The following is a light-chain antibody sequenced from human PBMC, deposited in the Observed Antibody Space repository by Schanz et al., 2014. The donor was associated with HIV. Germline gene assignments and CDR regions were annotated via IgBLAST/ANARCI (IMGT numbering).Light chain of an antibody. CDR3: QQYNRSPT. Sequence: EIVLTQSPGTLSVSPGDRATLSCTASQAVSSGQLAWYQQRPGQAPRLLIYGASSRATGIPDRFSGRGSDTDFTLTISGLEPEDAAVYYCQQYNRSPTFGPGTKVDLK. V-gene: IGKV3-20*01. J-gene: IGKJ3*01. CDR2: GAS. CDR1: QAVSSGQ.